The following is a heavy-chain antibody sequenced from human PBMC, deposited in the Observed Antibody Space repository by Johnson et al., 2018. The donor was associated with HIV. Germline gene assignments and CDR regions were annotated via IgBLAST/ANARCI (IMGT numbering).Heavy chain of an antibody. Sequence: VQLVESGGGVVQPGRSLRLSCAATGFTFNSYAMHWVRQAPGKGLEWVSNISRSGSTIYHADSVKGRLIISRDNAKNSLYLQMNSLRAEDTAVYYCARFLRLPNGYNWGFDIWGQGTMVTVSS. CDR3: ARFLRLPNGYNWGFDI. CDR1: GFTFNSYA. D-gene: IGHD5-24*01. CDR2: ISRSGSTI. V-gene: IGHV3-48*04. J-gene: IGHJ3*02.